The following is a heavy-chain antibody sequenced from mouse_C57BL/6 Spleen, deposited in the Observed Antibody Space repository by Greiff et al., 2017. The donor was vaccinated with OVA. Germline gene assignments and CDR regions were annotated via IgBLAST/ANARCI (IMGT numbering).Heavy chain of an antibody. V-gene: IGHV1-64*01. CDR1: GYTFTSYW. CDR2: IHPDSGST. D-gene: IGHD1-3*01. J-gene: IGHJ2*01. Sequence: QVQLQQPGAELVKPGASVKLSCKASGYTFTSYWMHWVKQRPGQGLEWIGVIHPDSGSTNYNEKFKSKATLTVDKSSSTAYMQLSSLTSDDSAVYYCAITRTLSLDYWGQGTTLTVSS. CDR3: AITRTLSLDY.